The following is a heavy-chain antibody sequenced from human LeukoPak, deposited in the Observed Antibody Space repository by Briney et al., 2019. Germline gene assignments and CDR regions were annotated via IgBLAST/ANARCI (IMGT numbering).Heavy chain of an antibody. V-gene: IGHV1-58*01. CDR2: IVVGSGNT. CDR1: GFTFTTSA. Sequence: SVEVSCKASGFTFTTSAVQWVRQARGQRLEWIGRIVVGSGNTDHAQKFQGRLTITRDISTSTAYMELSSLTSDDTAVYYCAAVPNANAWYWDDAFDIWGQGTMVTVSS. J-gene: IGHJ3*02. D-gene: IGHD2-8*02. CDR3: AAVPNANAWYWDDAFDI.